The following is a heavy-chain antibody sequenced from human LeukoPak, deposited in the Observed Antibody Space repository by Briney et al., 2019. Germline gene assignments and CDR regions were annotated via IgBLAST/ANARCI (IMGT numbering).Heavy chain of an antibody. CDR3: ATPDSSGYYYLY. CDR2: INHSGRT. Sequence: PSETLSLTCAVYGESFSAYYWSWIRQPPGKGLEWIGEINHSGRTIYNPSLKSRVTISVDTSKDQFSLKLSSVTAADTAVYYCATPDSSGYYYLYWGQGTLVTVSS. J-gene: IGHJ4*02. D-gene: IGHD3-22*01. V-gene: IGHV4-34*01. CDR1: GESFSAYY.